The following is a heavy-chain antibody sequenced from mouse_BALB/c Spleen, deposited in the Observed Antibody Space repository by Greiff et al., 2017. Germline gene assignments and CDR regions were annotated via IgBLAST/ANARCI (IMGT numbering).Heavy chain of an antibody. CDR3: ARDAYDRHDV. CDR1: GFTFTDYY. J-gene: IGHJ1*01. CDR2: IRNKANGYTT. V-gene: IGHV7-3*02. D-gene: IGHD2-14*01. Sequence: EVHLVESGGGLVQPGGSLRLSCATSGFTFTDYYMSWVRQPPGKALEWLGFIRNKANGYTTEYSASVKGRFTISRDNSQSILYLQMNTLRAEDSATYYCARDAYDRHDVWGEGTTVTVSS.